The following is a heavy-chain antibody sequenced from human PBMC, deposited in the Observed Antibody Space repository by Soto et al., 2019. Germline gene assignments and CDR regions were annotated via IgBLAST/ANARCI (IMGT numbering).Heavy chain of an antibody. V-gene: IGHV4-34*01. CDR1: GGSFSGYY. D-gene: IGHD3-3*01. CDR3: ARTPGDFWSGYYYYGMDV. CDR2: INHSGST. Sequence: TLSLTCAVYGGSFSGYYWSWIRQPPGKGLEWIGEINHSGSTNYNPSLKSRVTISVDTSKNQFSLKLSSVTAADTAVYYCARTPGDFWSGYYYYGMDVWGQGTTGTVSS. J-gene: IGHJ6*02.